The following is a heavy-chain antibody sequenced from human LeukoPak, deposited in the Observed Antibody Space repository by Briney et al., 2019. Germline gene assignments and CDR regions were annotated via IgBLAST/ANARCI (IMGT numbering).Heavy chain of an antibody. D-gene: IGHD3-22*01. Sequence: GGSLRLSCAASGFTFSSYSMNWVRQAPGKGLEWVSAISGSGGSTYYADSVKGRFTISRDNSKNTLYLQMNSLRAEDTAVYYCAKDRAYYYDSSGYYEYYFDYWGQGTLVTVSS. J-gene: IGHJ4*02. V-gene: IGHV3-23*01. CDR2: ISGSGGST. CDR3: AKDRAYYYDSSGYYEYYFDY. CDR1: GFTFSSYS.